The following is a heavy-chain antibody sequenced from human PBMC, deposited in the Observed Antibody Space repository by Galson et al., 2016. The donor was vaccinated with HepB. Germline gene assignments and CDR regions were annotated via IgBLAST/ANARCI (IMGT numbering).Heavy chain of an antibody. CDR1: GFDLSTYA. Sequence: SLRLSCAASGFDLSTYAISWVRQAPGKGLEWVSFISGSGGTTHYADSVGGRFTVSRDNAHNILYMHMSTLRAEDTAVYYCARHRYSYGHYFGQWGQGTLVTVSS. J-gene: IGHJ4*02. V-gene: IGHV3-23*01. CDR2: ISGSGGTT. D-gene: IGHD5-18*01. CDR3: ARHRYSYGHYFGQ.